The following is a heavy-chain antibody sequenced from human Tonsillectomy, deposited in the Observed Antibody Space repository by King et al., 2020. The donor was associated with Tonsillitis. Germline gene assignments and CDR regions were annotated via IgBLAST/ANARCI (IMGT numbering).Heavy chain of an antibody. J-gene: IGHJ3*02. D-gene: IGHD6-19*01. CDR1: GGFISSSSYY. Sequence: LQLQESGPGLVKPSETLSLTCTVSGGFISSSSYYWGWIRQPPGKGLEWIGSIYYSGSTYYNPSLKSRVTISVDTSKNQFSLKLSSVTAADTAVYYCARQDSSGWYWDAFDIWGQGTMVTVSS. CDR3: ARQDSSGWYWDAFDI. V-gene: IGHV4-39*01. CDR2: IYYSGST.